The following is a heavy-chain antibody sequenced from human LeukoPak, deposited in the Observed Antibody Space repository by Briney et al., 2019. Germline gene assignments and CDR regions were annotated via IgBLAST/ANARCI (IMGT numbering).Heavy chain of an antibody. CDR3: ARDLEWLYCSSTSCYGDV. CDR1: GGSFSGYY. Sequence: SETLSLTCAVYGGSFSGYYWSWIRQPPGKGLEWIGEIYHSGSTNYNPSLKSRVTISVDKSKNQFSLRLSSVTAADTAVYYCARDLEWLYCSSTSCYGDVWGKGTTVTISS. J-gene: IGHJ6*04. CDR2: IYHSGST. V-gene: IGHV4-34*01. D-gene: IGHD2-2*01.